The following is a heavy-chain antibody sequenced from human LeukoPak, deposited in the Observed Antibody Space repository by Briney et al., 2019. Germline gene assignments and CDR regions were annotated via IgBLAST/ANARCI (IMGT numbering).Heavy chain of an antibody. V-gene: IGHV1-8*03. CDR2: MNPNSGNT. CDR3: ANLWDGYCSSTSCYDNYYYYMDV. Sequence: ASVKVSCKASGYTFTSYDINWVRQATGQGLEWMGWMNPNSGNTGYAQKFQGRVTITRNTSISTAYMELNSLRAEDTAVYYCANLWDGYCSSTSCYDNYYYYMDVWGKGTTVTISS. D-gene: IGHD2-2*01. J-gene: IGHJ6*03. CDR1: GYTFTSYD.